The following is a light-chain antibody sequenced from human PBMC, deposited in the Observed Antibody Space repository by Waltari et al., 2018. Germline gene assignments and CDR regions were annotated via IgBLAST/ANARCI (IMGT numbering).Light chain of an antibody. CDR3: QQYNNWPLT. CDR2: GAS. V-gene: IGKV3-15*01. J-gene: IGKJ4*01. Sequence: EIVMTQSPATLSVSPGERATPSCRASQSVSSNLAWYQQKPGQAPRLLIYGASTRATGLPARFSGSGSGTEFALTISSLQSEDFVVYYCQQYNNWPLTFGGGTKVEIK. CDR1: QSVSSN.